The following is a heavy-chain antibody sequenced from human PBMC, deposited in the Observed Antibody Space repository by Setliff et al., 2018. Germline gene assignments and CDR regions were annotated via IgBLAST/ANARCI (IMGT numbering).Heavy chain of an antibody. Sequence: SEKVPCKASGYTFTNYGISWVRQAPGEGLEWMGRIIPILGIANYAQKFQGRVTMTTDTSTSTVYMDMNSLRSDDTAVYDCALYDYGDYGMGIDAFDIWGQGTMVTVSS. CDR2: IIPILGIA. CDR1: GYTFTNYG. CDR3: ALYDYGDYGMGIDAFDI. J-gene: IGHJ3*02. D-gene: IGHD4-17*01. V-gene: IGHV1-69*04.